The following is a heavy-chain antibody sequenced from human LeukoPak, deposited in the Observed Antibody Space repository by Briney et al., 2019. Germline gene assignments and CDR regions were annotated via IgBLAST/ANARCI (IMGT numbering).Heavy chain of an antibody. Sequence: ASVKVSCTASGYTFTGYYMHWVRQAPGQGLEWMGWINPNSGGTNYAQKFQGRVTMTRDTSISTAYMELSRLRSDDTAVYYCAREHDYGDYRWFDPWGQGTLVTVSS. J-gene: IGHJ5*02. V-gene: IGHV1-2*02. CDR3: AREHDYGDYRWFDP. D-gene: IGHD4-17*01. CDR2: INPNSGGT. CDR1: GYTFTGYY.